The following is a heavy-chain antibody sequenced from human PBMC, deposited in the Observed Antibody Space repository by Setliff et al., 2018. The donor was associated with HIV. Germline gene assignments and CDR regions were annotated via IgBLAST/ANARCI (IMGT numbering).Heavy chain of an antibody. CDR3: ARATHSYNFWSGYYVRFDY. Sequence: SETLSLTCTVSGGSVNSAGYYWGWFRQPPGKGLEWIGTIYYRGDTYFNPSLKSRVTISVDTSKNQFSLKLSSVTAADTAVYYCARATHSYNFWSGYYVRFDYWGQGTLVTVSS. J-gene: IGHJ4*02. D-gene: IGHD3-3*01. CDR1: GGSVNSAGYY. V-gene: IGHV4-39*01. CDR2: IYYRGDT.